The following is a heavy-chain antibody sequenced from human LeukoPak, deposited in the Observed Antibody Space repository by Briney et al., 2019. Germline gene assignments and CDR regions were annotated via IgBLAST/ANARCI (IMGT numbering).Heavy chain of an antibody. CDR1: GYSENFYG. CDR3: ARDPVGRWSPDLDY. V-gene: IGHV1-18*01. CDR2: ISAQHGQT. D-gene: IGHD1-26*01. J-gene: IGHJ4*02. Sequence: ASVKVSCKTSGYSENFYGITWVRQVAGQGLEWMGWISAQHGQTEYAPNSQDRVTMTTDTYTNTAYMELRSLRSDDTAVYYCARDPVGRWSPDLDYWGQGTLVTVSS.